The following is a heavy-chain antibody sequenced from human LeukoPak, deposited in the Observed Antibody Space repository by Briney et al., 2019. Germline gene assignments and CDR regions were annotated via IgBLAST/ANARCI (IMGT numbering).Heavy chain of an antibody. D-gene: IGHD3-10*01. J-gene: IGHJ4*02. CDR3: ASQYLYYYGYYRGYFDY. CDR1: GFTFSSYW. CDR2: IKQDGSEK. Sequence: PGGSLRLSCAASGFTFSSYWMSWVRQAPGKGLEWVANIKQDGSEKYYVDSVKGRFTISRDNAKNSLYLQMNSLRAEDTAVYYCASQYLYYYGYYRGYFDYWGQGNLVTVSS. V-gene: IGHV3-7*01.